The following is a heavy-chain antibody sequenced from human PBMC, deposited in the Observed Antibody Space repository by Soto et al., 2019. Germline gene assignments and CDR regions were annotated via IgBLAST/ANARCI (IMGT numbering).Heavy chain of an antibody. J-gene: IGHJ6*02. CDR1: GGYIISGGYY. D-gene: IGHD6-6*01. CDR3: ARGSSIAGLYYGMDV. V-gene: IGHV4-31*03. Sequence: SETLSLTCTVSGGYIISGGYYWTWIRQHPGKGLEWIGYNYYSGITYYNPSLKSRVTISLDTSKNQFSLKLSSVTAADTAVYYCARGSSIAGLYYGMDVWGQGTTVTVS. CDR2: NYYSGIT.